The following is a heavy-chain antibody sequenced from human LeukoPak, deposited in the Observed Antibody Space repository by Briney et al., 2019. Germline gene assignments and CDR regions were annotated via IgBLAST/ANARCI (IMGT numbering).Heavy chain of an antibody. CDR2: MNPNSGNT. Sequence: ASVKVSCKASGYTFTSYDINWVRQATGQGLEWMGWMNPNSGNTGYARKFQGRVTMTRNTSISTAYMELSSLRSEDTAVYYCASGPRRYCSSTSCYVKDYWGQGTLVTVSS. CDR1: GYTFTSYD. CDR3: ASGPRRYCSSTSCYVKDY. V-gene: IGHV1-8*01. D-gene: IGHD2-2*01. J-gene: IGHJ4*02.